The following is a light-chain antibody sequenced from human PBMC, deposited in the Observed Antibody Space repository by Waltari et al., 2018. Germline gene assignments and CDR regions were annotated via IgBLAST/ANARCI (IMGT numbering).Light chain of an antibody. Sequence: EIVLTQSPGTLSLSPGERATLSCRTSQSVSRTLAWYQQKHGQAPTLLIYGASIRATGIPDRFTGSGSETDFSLTISSLEPEDFAVYFCQHYVRLPATFGQGTKVEIK. J-gene: IGKJ1*01. CDR3: QHYVRLPAT. CDR1: QSVSRT. CDR2: GAS. V-gene: IGKV3-20*01.